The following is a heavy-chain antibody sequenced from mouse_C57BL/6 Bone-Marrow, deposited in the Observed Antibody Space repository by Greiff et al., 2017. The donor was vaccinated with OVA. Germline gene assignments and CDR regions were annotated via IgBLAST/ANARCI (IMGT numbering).Heavy chain of an antibody. Sequence: VQLQQSGPVLVKPGASVKMSCKASGYTFTDYYMNWVKQSHGKSLEWIGVINPYNGGTSYNQKFKGKATLTVDKSSSTAYMELNSLTSEDSAFYYCARPPYYGSSYFDGGGKGTTLTVPS. D-gene: IGHD1-1*01. CDR3: ARPPYYGSSYFDG. V-gene: IGHV1-19*01. CDR1: GYTFTDYY. CDR2: INPYNGGT. J-gene: IGHJ2*01.